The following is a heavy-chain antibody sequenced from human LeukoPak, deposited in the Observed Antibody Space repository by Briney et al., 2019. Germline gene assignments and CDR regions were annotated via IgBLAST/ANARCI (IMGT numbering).Heavy chain of an antibody. Sequence: PWGSLRLSCAASGFKFSSYWMNWVRQAPGKGLEPVANINQDGSEKYYVDSVKGRFTISRDNAKNSLYLQMSSLRAEDTAVYYCTRGGYSDYWGQETLGTVSS. CDR1: GFKFSSYW. CDR3: TRGGYSDY. J-gene: IGHJ4*02. CDR2: INQDGSEK. V-gene: IGHV3-7*01.